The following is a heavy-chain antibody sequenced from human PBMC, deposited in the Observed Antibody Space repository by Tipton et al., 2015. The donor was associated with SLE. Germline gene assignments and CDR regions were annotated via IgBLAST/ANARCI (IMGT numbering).Heavy chain of an antibody. Sequence: TLSLTCTVSGGSITSDYWTWIRAPPGKGLEGIGYISYSGNTNYNPSVRSRVSISLDTSKNQFSLKLSSVSAADTAVYYCASGVYSSSDAFDIWGQGTMVTVSS. CDR2: ISYSGNT. V-gene: IGHV4-59*01. CDR1: GGSITSDY. J-gene: IGHJ3*02. CDR3: ASGVYSSSDAFDI. D-gene: IGHD6-6*01.